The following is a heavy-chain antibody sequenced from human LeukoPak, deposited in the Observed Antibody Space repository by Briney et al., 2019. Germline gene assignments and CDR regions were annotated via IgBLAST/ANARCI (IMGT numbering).Heavy chain of an antibody. D-gene: IGHD3-10*01. CDR1: GFIFSSYS. CDR2: ISGSGGST. V-gene: IGHV3-23*01. Sequence: PGGSLRLSCAASGFIFSSYSMNWVRQAPGKGLEWVSAISGSGGSTYYADSVKGRFTISRDNSKNTLYLQMNSLRAEDTAVYYCARAYYYGSGYDYWGQGTLVTVSS. CDR3: ARAYYYGSGYDY. J-gene: IGHJ4*02.